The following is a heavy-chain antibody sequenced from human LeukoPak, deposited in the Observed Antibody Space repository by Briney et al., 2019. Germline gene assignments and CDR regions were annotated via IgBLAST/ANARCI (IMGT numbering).Heavy chain of an antibody. CDR3: AREYGGYIDF. Sequence: GGSLSLSCTASGFTFSNYAMHWVRQAPGKGLHWVAVISYDGTDKYYGDSVKGRFIISRDNSKNTLYVQMTSLRVEDTAVYFCAREYGGYIDFWGQGTLVTVSS. D-gene: IGHD4-23*01. CDR1: GFTFSNYA. J-gene: IGHJ4*02. CDR2: ISYDGTDK. V-gene: IGHV3-30*04.